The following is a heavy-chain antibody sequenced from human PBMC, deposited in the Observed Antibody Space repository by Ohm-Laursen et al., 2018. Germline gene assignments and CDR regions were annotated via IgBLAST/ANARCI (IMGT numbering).Heavy chain of an antibody. J-gene: IGHJ4*02. Sequence: ATVKISCKASGYTFTGYYMHWVRQAPGQGLEWMGWINPNSGGTNYAQKFQGRVTMTRDTSISTAYMELSSLRSDDSAVYYCARGMGSSGYNYVDYWGQGTLVIVSS. CDR2: INPNSGGT. V-gene: IGHV1-2*02. D-gene: IGHD3-22*01. CDR1: GYTFTGYY. CDR3: ARGMGSSGYNYVDY.